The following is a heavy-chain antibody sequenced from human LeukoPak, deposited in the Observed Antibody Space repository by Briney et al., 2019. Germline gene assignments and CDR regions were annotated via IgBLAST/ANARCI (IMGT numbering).Heavy chain of an antibody. CDR3: ARDVRGRLPIVDY. Sequence: GESLSLTCAASGCTFSSYSMNWVRQAPGKGLELVSSISSTSSCIYYADSVKCRFAISCDNAKNTQFLQKNSLRADGTAACYFARDVRGRLPIVDYWGQGTLVTVSS. CDR2: ISSTSSCI. CDR1: GCTFSSYS. J-gene: IGHJ4*02. D-gene: IGHD1-26*01. V-gene: IGHV3-21*01.